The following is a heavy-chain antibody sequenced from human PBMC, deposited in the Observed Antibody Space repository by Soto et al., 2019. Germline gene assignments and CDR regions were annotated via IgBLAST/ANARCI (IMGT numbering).Heavy chain of an antibody. Sequence: QVQLVQSGAEVKKPGASVKVSCKASGYTFTTYYMHWVRQAPGQGLEWMGIINPNGGSTSYAQKFRGKVTMTRDTSTSTVYMEMSGLRFGDTAVYSCARGPTYYYDSSGYHAKSPMDVWGQGTTVNVSS. CDR3: ARGPTYYYDSSGYHAKSPMDV. CDR2: INPNGGST. J-gene: IGHJ6*02. D-gene: IGHD3-22*01. CDR1: GYTFTTYY. V-gene: IGHV1-46*01.